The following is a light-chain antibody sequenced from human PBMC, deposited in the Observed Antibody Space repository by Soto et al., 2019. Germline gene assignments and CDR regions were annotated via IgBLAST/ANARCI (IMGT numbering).Light chain of an antibody. CDR3: CSYAGRSTWDVV. Sequence: QSVLTQPASVSGSPGQSITISCTGTSSNVGSYKLVSWYQQHPGKAPKLMIFEVNKRPSGVSNRFSGSKSGNTASLTISGLKVEDEADYYCCSYAGRSTWDVVFGGGTKLTVL. J-gene: IGLJ2*01. CDR2: EVN. V-gene: IGLV2-23*02. CDR1: SSNVGSYKL.